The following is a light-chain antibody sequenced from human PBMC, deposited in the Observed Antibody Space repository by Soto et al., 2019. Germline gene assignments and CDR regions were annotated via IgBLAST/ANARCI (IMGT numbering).Light chain of an antibody. CDR3: QQYGSSPRIT. CDR2: DAS. Sequence: EIVLTQSPATLSLSPAERASLSCSASQSVSSCLAWYQQTSGQAPRLLIYDASNRATGIPARFSGSGSGKDFTITISSLEPEDFAVYYCQQYGSSPRITFGQGTRLEIK. CDR1: QSVSSC. V-gene: IGKV3-11*01. J-gene: IGKJ5*01.